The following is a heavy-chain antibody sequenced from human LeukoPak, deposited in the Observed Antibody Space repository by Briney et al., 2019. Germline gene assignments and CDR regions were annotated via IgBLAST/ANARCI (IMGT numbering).Heavy chain of an antibody. CDR2: IYYSGST. CDR1: GGSISSGGYY. CDR3: ARDGGDSSGYYY. D-gene: IGHD3-22*01. J-gene: IGHJ4*02. Sequence: PSETLSLTCTVSGGSISSGGYYWSWIRQHPGKGLEWIEYIYYSGSTYYNPSLKSRVTISVDTSKNQFSLKLSSVTAADTAVYYCARDGGDSSGYYYWGQGTLVTVSS. V-gene: IGHV4-31*03.